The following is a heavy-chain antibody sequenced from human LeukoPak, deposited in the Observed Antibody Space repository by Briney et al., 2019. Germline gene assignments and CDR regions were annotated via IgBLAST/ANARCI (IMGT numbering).Heavy chain of an antibody. CDR1: GFTFSSYA. J-gene: IGHJ6*02. V-gene: IGHV3-30*04. CDR3: ARYGSGSPDYYGMDV. CDR2: ISYDGSNK. D-gene: IGHD3-10*01. Sequence: HPGGSLRLSCAASGFTFSSYAMHWVRQAPGKGLEWVAVISYDGSNKYYADSVKGRFTISRDNSKNTLYLQMNSLRAEDTAVYYRARYGSGSPDYYGMDVWGQGTTVTVSS.